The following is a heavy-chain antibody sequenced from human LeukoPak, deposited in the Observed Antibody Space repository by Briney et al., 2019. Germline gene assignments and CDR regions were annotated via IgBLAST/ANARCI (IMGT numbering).Heavy chain of an antibody. CDR1: GFTFSSYG. J-gene: IGHJ4*02. CDR3: ARDPAGGSGYYLDY. CDR2: IWYDGSNK. D-gene: IGHD3-22*01. Sequence: PGRSLRLSCAASGFTFSSYGILWVRQAPGKGLEWVAVIWYDGSNKYYADSVKGRFTISRDQSKNTVYLQMNSLRADDTAVYYCARDPAGGSGYYLDYWGKGTLVTVSS. V-gene: IGHV3-33*01.